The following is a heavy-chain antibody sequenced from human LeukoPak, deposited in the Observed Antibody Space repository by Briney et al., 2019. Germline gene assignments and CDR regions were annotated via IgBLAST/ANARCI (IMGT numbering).Heavy chain of an antibody. Sequence: SETLSLTCSVSGASISGGTYYWGWIRQPPGKGLEWIGSIYYTGSTYYNPSLKSLFTMSVDTSRSQFSLKISSVTAVDTAVYYCARSASGYSSGWPYTYWYFDLWGRGTLVTVSS. CDR1: GASISGGTYY. J-gene: IGHJ2*01. D-gene: IGHD6-19*01. V-gene: IGHV4-39*07. CDR2: IYYTGST. CDR3: ARSASGYSSGWPYTYWYFDL.